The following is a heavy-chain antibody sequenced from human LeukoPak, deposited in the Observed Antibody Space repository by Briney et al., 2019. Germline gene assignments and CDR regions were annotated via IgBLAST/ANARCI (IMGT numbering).Heavy chain of an antibody. J-gene: IGHJ5*02. CDR1: GGSISSGRYY. Sequence: SETLSLTCTVSGGSISSGRYYWSWIRQHPGKGLEWIGYIYYSGSTYYNPSLKNRVTISLDTSKNQFSLKLNSVTAADTALYYCARDRAPSSGGYDNDNWFDPWGQGTLVTVSS. CDR3: ARDRAPSSGGYDNDNWFDP. CDR2: IYYSGST. V-gene: IGHV4-31*03. D-gene: IGHD5-12*01.